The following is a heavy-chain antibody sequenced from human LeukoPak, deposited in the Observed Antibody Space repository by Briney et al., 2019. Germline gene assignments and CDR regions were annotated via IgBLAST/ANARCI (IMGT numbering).Heavy chain of an antibody. Sequence: GGSLRLSCAASGFTFSSYSMNWVRQAPGKGLEWVSYISSSSSTIYYADSVKGRFTISRDNAKNSLYLQMNSLRAEDTAVYYCARSYGDIDYWGQGTLVTVSS. CDR1: GFTFSSYS. J-gene: IGHJ4*02. CDR2: ISSSSSTI. V-gene: IGHV3-48*01. D-gene: IGHD4-17*01. CDR3: ARSYGDIDY.